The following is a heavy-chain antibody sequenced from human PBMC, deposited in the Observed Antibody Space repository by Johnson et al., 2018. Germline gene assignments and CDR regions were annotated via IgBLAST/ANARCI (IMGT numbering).Heavy chain of an antibody. CDR1: GFIFSDYY. D-gene: IGHD1-7*01. CDR3: ARASVNYQTPFDY. Sequence: QVQLVQSGGGLVKPGGSLRLSCAASGFIFSDYYMTWIRQAPGKGLEWVSYIGNSGRTIYYADSVKGRFTISRDTAKNSLFLQMDRLRAEDTAVYYCARASVNYQTPFDYWGQGTLVTVSS. J-gene: IGHJ4*02. V-gene: IGHV3-11*04. CDR2: IGNSGRTI.